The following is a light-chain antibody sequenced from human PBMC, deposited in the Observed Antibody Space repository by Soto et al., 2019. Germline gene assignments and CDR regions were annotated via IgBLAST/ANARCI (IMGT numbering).Light chain of an antibody. CDR1: QDISNY. Sequence: DIQMTQSPSSLSASVGDRVTITCQASQDISNYLNWYQHKPGKAPKLLIYDASNLEAGVPSRFSGSGSGTNFTFTICCLQPEDIATYYCQQYDNLPFGPGTKVDIK. CDR3: QQYDNLP. CDR2: DAS. J-gene: IGKJ3*01. V-gene: IGKV1-33*01.